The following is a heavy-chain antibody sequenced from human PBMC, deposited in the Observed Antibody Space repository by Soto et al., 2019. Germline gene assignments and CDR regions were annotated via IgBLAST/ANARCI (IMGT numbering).Heavy chain of an antibody. J-gene: IGHJ6*02. V-gene: IGHV3-48*03. CDR3: ARSPLSGTCKYCFYAMDV. D-gene: IGHD1-26*01. CDR1: GFTFSSYE. CDR2: ISSSGSTK. Sequence: EVQLVESGGGLVQPGGSLRLSCAASGFTFSSYEINWVRQAPGKGLEWISYISSSGSTKYYADSVKGRFTISRDNAKNSLYIQRNSLRAEDTAVYYCARSPLSGTCKYCFYAMDVWGQGTTVTVSS.